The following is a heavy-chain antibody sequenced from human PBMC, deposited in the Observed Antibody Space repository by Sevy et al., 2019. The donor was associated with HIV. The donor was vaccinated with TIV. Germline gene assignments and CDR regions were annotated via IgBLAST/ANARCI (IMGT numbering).Heavy chain of an antibody. V-gene: IGHV3-64*04. CDR2: ISSDGVST. CDR1: GFSFSNSA. Sequence: GGSLRLSCSGSGFSFSNSAMNWVRQTPGKGLKYVSAISSDGVSTYYTDSVRGRFTISRDNSKNTLYLQMNSLRAEDTAVYYCARDRLGITISAEWGGGMDVWGQGTTVTVSS. J-gene: IGHJ6*02. D-gene: IGHD3-3*01. CDR3: ARDRLGITISAEWGGGMDV.